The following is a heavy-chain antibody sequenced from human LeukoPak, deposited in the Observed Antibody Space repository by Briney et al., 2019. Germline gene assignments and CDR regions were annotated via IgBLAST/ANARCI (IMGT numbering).Heavy chain of an antibody. D-gene: IGHD5-12*01. CDR1: GYTFTGYA. CDR2: INPNSGGT. V-gene: IGHV1-2*02. J-gene: IGHJ4*02. CDR3: ARVLYSGYDR. Sequence: ASVKFSCKASGYTFTGYAMHWVRQAPGQGLEWMGWINPNSGGTNYAQKFQGRVIMTSDTSISTAYMELSRLRSDDTAVYYCARVLYSGYDRWGQGTLVTVSS.